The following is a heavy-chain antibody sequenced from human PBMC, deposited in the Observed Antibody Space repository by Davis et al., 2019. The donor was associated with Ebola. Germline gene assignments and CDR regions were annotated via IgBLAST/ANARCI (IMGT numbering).Heavy chain of an antibody. Sequence: GESLKISCAASGFTFSHYWMHWVRQAPGTGLEWVSLISYDGNKKFNTDPVKGRFTISSDNSKNTLYVQMDGLRAEDTAVYYCARDPTNYGSEDYFARNHFDLWGQGTLVTVSS. CDR3: ARDPTNYGSEDYFARNHFDL. CDR1: GFTFSHYW. V-gene: IGHV3-30-3*01. D-gene: IGHD3-10*01. J-gene: IGHJ5*02. CDR2: ISYDGNKK.